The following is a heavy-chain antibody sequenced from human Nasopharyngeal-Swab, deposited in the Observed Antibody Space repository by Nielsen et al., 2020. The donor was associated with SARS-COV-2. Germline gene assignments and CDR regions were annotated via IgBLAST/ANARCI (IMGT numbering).Heavy chain of an antibody. J-gene: IGHJ4*02. Sequence: GESLKISCAASGFTFSSYGMHWVRQAPGKGLEWVAVIWYDGSNKYYADSVKGRFTISRDNSKNTLYQQMNSLRAEDTAVYYCARDFPFGGDVVYWGQGTLVTVSS. V-gene: IGHV3-33*01. CDR1: GFTFSSYG. CDR2: IWYDGSNK. CDR3: ARDFPFGGDVVY. D-gene: IGHD3-10*01.